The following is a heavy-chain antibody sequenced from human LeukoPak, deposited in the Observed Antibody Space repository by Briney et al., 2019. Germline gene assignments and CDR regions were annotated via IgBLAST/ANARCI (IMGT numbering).Heavy chain of an antibody. CDR3: ARAQYSQLAPFDY. D-gene: IGHD6-13*01. J-gene: IGHJ4*02. Sequence: MTSETLSLTRTVSGYSISSGYYWGWIRQPPGKGLEWIGSIYHSGSTYYNPSLKSRVTISVDTSKNQFSLKLRSVTAADTAVYYCARAQYSQLAPFDYWGQGTLVTVSS. CDR1: GYSISSGYY. V-gene: IGHV4-38-2*02. CDR2: IYHSGST.